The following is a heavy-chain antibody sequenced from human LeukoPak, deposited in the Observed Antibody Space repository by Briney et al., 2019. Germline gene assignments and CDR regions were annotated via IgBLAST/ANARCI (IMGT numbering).Heavy chain of an antibody. V-gene: IGHV3-64D*06. CDR3: VKSDRPDYADFGLGS. Sequence: GGSLRLSCSGSGFTFSTYAMHWVRQAPGKGLEYVSGISSNGGSTNYADSVKGRFTISRDNSKNTLYLQMSSLRAEDTAVYYCVKSDRPDYADFGLGSWGQGTLVTVSS. J-gene: IGHJ5*02. CDR1: GFTFSTYA. CDR2: ISSNGGST. D-gene: IGHD4-17*01.